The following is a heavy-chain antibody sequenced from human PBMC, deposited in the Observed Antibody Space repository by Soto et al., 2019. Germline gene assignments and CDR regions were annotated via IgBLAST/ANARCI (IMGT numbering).Heavy chain of an antibody. Sequence: PGGSLRLSCAASGFTFSSYDMSWVRQAPGKGLEWVSAISTSGGSTYYADSVEGRFTVSRDNSQNTLYLQMNSLRAEDTAVYYCAKPHYYDSSSFYPFGHWGQGTLVTVSS. CDR2: ISTSGGST. V-gene: IGHV3-23*01. CDR3: AKPHYYDSSSFYPFGH. D-gene: IGHD3-22*01. CDR1: GFTFSSYD. J-gene: IGHJ4*02.